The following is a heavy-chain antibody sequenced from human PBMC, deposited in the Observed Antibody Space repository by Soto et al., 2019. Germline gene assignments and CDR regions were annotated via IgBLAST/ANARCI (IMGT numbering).Heavy chain of an antibody. CDR2: ISYDGSNK. D-gene: IGHD3-3*01. Sequence: GGSLRLSCAASVFTFSSFAMHWVRQAPGKGLEWVALISYDGSNKYYADSVKGRFTISRDNSKNTLYLQMNSLRAEDTAVYYCARDKRDLRFLEWSYYFDYWGQGT. J-gene: IGHJ4*02. V-gene: IGHV3-30-3*01. CDR3: ARDKRDLRFLEWSYYFDY. CDR1: VFTFSSFA.